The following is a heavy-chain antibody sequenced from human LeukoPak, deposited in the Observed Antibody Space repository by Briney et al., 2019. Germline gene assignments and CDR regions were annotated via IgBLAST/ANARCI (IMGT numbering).Heavy chain of an antibody. J-gene: IGHJ6*03. Sequence: SETLSLTCTVSGGSISSYYWSWIRQPPGKGLEWIGYIYYSGSTNYNPSLKSRVTISVDTSKNQFSLKLSSVTAADTAVYYCARGPIVATPYYYYYYMDVWGKGTTVTVSS. CDR1: GGSISSYY. CDR3: ARGPIVATPYYYYYYMDV. D-gene: IGHD5-12*01. CDR2: IYYSGST. V-gene: IGHV4-59*01.